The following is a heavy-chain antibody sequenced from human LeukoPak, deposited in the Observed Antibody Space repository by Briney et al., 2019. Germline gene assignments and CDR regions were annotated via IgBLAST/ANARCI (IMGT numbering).Heavy chain of an antibody. CDR2: ISSSDSTT. D-gene: IGHD6-19*01. CDR3: ASWPVGWYGEDS. J-gene: IGHJ4*02. CDR1: GFTFSDYY. Sequence: GGPLRLSCAASGFTFSDYYMSWIRQAPGKGLEWLSCISSSDSTTYYADSVKGRFTISRDNAKNTLYLQMNSLRVEDTAVYYCASWPVGWYGEDSWGQGTLVTVSS. V-gene: IGHV3-11*01.